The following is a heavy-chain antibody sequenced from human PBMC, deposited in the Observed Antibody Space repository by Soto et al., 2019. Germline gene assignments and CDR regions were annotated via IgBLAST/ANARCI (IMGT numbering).Heavy chain of an antibody. CDR3: AKQGFSIVVGYGYGLDV. D-gene: IGHD3-22*01. Sequence: PGGSLRLSCAASGFTFNNYSMNWVRQAPGKGLEWVSYINSGSGTMYYADSVKGRFTISRDNAKNSLFLQMNSLRAEDTAVYYCAKQGFSIVVGYGYGLDVWGQGTTVTVSS. J-gene: IGHJ6*02. CDR2: INSGSGTM. CDR1: GFTFNNYS. V-gene: IGHV3-48*01.